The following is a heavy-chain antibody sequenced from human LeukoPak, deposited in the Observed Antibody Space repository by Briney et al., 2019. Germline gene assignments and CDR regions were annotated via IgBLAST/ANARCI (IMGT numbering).Heavy chain of an antibody. CDR1: GGSISNYY. CDR3: ARVVVPAGWYFDL. J-gene: IGHJ2*01. Sequence: PSETLSLTCIVSGGSISNYYWSWIRQPPGKGLEWVGYIYYSGSTNYNPSLKSRVTISVDTSKNQFSLKLSSVTAADTAVYYCARVVVPAGWYFDLWGRGTLVTVSS. D-gene: IGHD2-2*01. CDR2: IYYSGST. V-gene: IGHV4-59*01.